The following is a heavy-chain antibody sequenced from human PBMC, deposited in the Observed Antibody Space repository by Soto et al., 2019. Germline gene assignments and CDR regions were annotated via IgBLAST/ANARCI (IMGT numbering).Heavy chain of an antibody. V-gene: IGHV6-1*01. CDR3: AREKVAGSLFDY. CDR2: TYYRSKWYN. D-gene: IGHD6-19*01. J-gene: IGHJ4*02. CDR1: GDSVSSISAI. Sequence: SQTLSLTCAISGDSVSSISAIWNWIRQSPSRGLEWLGRTYYRSKWYNDYAVSVKSRITINPDTSKNQFSLHLDTVAPEDTAVYYCAREKVAGSLFDYWGQGALVTVSS.